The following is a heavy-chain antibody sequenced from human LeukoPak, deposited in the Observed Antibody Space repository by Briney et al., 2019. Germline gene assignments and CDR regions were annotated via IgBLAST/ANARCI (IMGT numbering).Heavy chain of an antibody. CDR1: GGSISSSNW. D-gene: IGHD6-13*01. J-gene: IGHJ4*02. Sequence: SETLSLTCAVSGGSISSSNWWSWVRQPPGKGLEWIGEIYHSGSTNYNPSLKSRVTISVDKSKNQFSLKLSSVTAADTAVYYCATAIAEPMYYFDHWGQGTLVTVSS. V-gene: IGHV4-4*02. CDR2: IYHSGST. CDR3: ATAIAEPMYYFDH.